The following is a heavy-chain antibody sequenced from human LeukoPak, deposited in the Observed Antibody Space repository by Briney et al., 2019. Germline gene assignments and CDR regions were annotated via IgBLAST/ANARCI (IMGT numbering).Heavy chain of an antibody. J-gene: IGHJ4*02. CDR1: GFTFSSYG. Sequence: PGGSLRLSCGASGFTFSSYGMLWVRQSPGKGLEWLAFIWYDEITKNYADSVKGRFTISRDNSKNTLYVQLNSLRPDDTAVYYCAKDSSDYYFDYWGQGTLVTVSS. CDR3: AKDSSDYYFDY. V-gene: IGHV3-30*02. D-gene: IGHD3-22*01. CDR2: IWYDEITK.